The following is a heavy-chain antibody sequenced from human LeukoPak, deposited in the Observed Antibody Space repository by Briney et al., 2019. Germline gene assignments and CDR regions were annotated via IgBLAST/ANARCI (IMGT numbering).Heavy chain of an antibody. Sequence: GGSLRLSCAASGFTFSSYAMSWVRQAPGKGLEWVSAISGSGGSTYYADSVKGRFTISRDNSKNTLYLQMNSLRAEDTAVYYCAKDQTPSSGSYLYWFDPWGQGTLVTVSS. CDR3: AKDQTPSSGSYLYWFDP. CDR2: ISGSGGST. V-gene: IGHV3-23*01. CDR1: GFTFSSYA. D-gene: IGHD1-26*01. J-gene: IGHJ5*02.